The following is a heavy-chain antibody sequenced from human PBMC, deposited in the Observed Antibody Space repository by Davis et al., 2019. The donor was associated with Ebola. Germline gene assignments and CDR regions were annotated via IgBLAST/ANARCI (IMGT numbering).Heavy chain of an antibody. CDR3: ARIAGGYCSSTSCYYYYGMDV. CDR1: GFSLSTSGMC. D-gene: IGHD2-2*01. CDR2: IDWDDDK. Sequence: SGPTLVKPTQTLTPTCTFSGFSLSTSGMCVSWIRQPPGKALEWLARIDWDDDKYYSTSLKTRLTISKDTSKNQVVLTMTNMDPVDTATYYCARIAGGYCSSTSCYYYYGMDVWGQGTTVTVSS. J-gene: IGHJ6*02. V-gene: IGHV2-70*11.